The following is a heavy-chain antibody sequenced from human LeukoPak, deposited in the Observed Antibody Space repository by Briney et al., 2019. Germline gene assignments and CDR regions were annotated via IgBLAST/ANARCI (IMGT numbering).Heavy chain of an antibody. D-gene: IGHD3-22*01. J-gene: IGHJ4*02. CDR3: ARNYYDSSGYYYFDY. Sequence: GASVKVSCKASGYTFTSYGISWVRQAPGQGLEWMGWISVYNGNTNYAQELQGRVTMTTDTSTSTAYMELRGLRSDDTAVYYCARNYYDSSGYYYFDYWGQGTLVTVSS. CDR2: ISVYNGNT. CDR1: GYTFTSYG. V-gene: IGHV1-18*01.